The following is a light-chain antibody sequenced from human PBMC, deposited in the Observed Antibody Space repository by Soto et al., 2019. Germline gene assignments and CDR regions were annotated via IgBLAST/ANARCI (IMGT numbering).Light chain of an antibody. Sequence: EIVLTQSPGTLSLSPGERATLSCRASQNVGSSFLAWYRQKPGQAPRLLIYGASVRAPGIPDRFSGSGSGRDFTLTISRLEPEDFAIYYCQQRLSWYTFGQGTRLEIK. V-gene: IGKV3D-20*02. CDR2: GAS. J-gene: IGKJ2*01. CDR1: QNVGSSF. CDR3: QQRLSWYT.